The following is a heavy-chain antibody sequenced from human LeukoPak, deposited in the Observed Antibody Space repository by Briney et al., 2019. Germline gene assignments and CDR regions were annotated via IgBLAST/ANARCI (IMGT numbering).Heavy chain of an antibody. V-gene: IGHV3-21*05. J-gene: IGHJ4*02. Sequence: GGSLRLSCAASGFIFSNHGMNWVRQAPGKGLVWISYISSTSADIYYVDSVKGRFTISRDNAKNSLYLQMNSLRAEDTAIYYCARRGPYFDYWGQGILVTVSS. D-gene: IGHD3-10*01. CDR2: ISSTSADI. CDR1: GFIFSNHG. CDR3: ARRGPYFDY.